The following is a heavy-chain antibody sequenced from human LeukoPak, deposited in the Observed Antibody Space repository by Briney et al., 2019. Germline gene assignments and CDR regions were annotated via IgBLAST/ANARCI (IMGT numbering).Heavy chain of an antibody. D-gene: IGHD3-22*01. V-gene: IGHV4-30-2*01. CDR3: ARAHYDSSGYYYYYYGMDV. Sequence: SETLSLTCAVSGGSISNGGYSWSWIRQPPGKGLEWIGYIYHSGSTYYNPPLKSRVTISVDRSKNQFSLKLSSVTAADTAVYYCARAHYDSSGYYYYYYGMDVWGQGTTVTVSS. CDR1: GGSISNGGYS. J-gene: IGHJ6*02. CDR2: IYHSGST.